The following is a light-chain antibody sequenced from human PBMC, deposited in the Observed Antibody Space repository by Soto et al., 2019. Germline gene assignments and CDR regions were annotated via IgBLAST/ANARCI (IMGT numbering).Light chain of an antibody. Sequence: DIQMTQSPSTLSASVGDRVTITCRASQSIRSWLAWYPQKPGKAPKLLIYDASSLESGVPSKFSGSGSGTEFTLTISSLQPDDFATYYCQQYNSYSWTFGQGPKVEIK. J-gene: IGKJ1*01. CDR1: QSIRSW. V-gene: IGKV1-5*01. CDR2: DAS. CDR3: QQYNSYSWT.